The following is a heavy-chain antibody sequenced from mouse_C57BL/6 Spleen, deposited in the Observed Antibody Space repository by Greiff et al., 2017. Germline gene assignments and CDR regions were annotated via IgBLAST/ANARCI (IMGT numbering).Heavy chain of an antibody. V-gene: IGHV1-63*01. CDR2: IYPGGGYT. CDR1: GYTFTNYW. D-gene: IGHD1-1*01. Sequence: QVQLQQSGAELVRPGTSVKMSCKASGYTFTNYWIGWAKQRPGHGLEWIGDIYPGGGYTNYNEKFKGKATLTADKSSSTAYMQCSSLTSEDSAIYYCARREGYYGSSYDYYAMDYWGQGTSVTVSS. J-gene: IGHJ4*01. CDR3: ARREGYYGSSYDYYAMDY.